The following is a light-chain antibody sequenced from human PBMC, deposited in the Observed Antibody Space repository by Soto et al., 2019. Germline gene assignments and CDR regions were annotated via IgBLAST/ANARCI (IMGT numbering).Light chain of an antibody. V-gene: IGKV1-5*01. CDR2: NAS. CDR3: EHYNRCSAWT. Sequence: DIQMTQSPSTLSASVGDRVTITCRASQSISYYLAWYQKKPGKSPKVLIWNASSLQRGVPSRFSVSGSGTEFTLTTCSLLPDDLPTYYCEHYNRCSAWTFGQGTKVESK. CDR1: QSISYY. J-gene: IGKJ1*01.